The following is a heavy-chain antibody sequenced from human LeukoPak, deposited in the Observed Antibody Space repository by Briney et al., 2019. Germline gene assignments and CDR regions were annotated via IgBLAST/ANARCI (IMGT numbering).Heavy chain of an antibody. CDR3: ARAKGGSSLSGY. CDR2: IRYTARDK. CDR1: GFTFSYYG. Sequence: GGSLRLSCAASGFTFSYYGMHWVRQAPGKGLEWVAFIRYTARDKYYADSVKGRFTISRDNAKNSLYLQMNSLRAEDTAVYYCARAKGGSSLSGYWGQGTLVTVSS. D-gene: IGHD6-6*01. V-gene: IGHV3-30*02. J-gene: IGHJ4*02.